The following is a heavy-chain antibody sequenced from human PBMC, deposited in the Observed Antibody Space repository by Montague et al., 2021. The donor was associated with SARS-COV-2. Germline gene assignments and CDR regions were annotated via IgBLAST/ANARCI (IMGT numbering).Heavy chain of an antibody. CDR2: IYYSGST. D-gene: IGHD3-22*01. J-gene: IGHJ3*02. Sequence: TLSLTCTASGGSLSSYYWSWIRQPPGKGLEWIGYIYYSGSTYYNPSLKSRVTISVDTSKNQFSLKLSSVTAADTAVYYCARVRGITMIVVVIAGAFDIWGQGTMVTVSS. V-gene: IGHV4-30-4*08. CDR1: GGSLSSYY. CDR3: ARVRGITMIVVVIAGAFDI.